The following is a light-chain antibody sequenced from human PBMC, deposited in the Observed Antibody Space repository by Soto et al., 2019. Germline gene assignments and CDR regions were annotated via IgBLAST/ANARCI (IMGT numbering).Light chain of an antibody. Sequence: ESVLTQSPATLSLSPGERATLSCRASQSVGSSLAWYQQKPGQAPRLLVYDASNRATGIPARFSSSGSGTDFTLTISSLEPEDFAIYYCQQRYNWPPLTFGGGTKVEIK. V-gene: IGKV3-11*01. CDR1: QSVGSS. CDR2: DAS. J-gene: IGKJ4*01. CDR3: QQRYNWPPLT.